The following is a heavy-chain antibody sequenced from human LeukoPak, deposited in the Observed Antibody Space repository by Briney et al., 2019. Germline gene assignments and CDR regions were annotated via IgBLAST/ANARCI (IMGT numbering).Heavy chain of an antibody. D-gene: IGHD3-22*01. J-gene: IGHJ4*02. CDR3: ALVLTSGHLADY. CDR1: AYIFTTYW. Sequence: GESLRISCHGSAYIFTTYWIRCVRQMPGKGLEWMGKIYPSDSHTNYSPSFQGHVTISADKSRSTAYLQWSSLTASDTAMYYCALVLTSGHLADYWGQGTLVTVSS. CDR2: IYPSDSHT. V-gene: IGHV5-10-1*01.